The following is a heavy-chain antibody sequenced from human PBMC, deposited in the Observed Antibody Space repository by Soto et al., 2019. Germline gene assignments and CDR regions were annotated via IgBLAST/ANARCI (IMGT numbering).Heavy chain of an antibody. Sequence: EVQLVESGGGLVQPGGSLRLSCAASGFTFSSYDMHWVRQATGKGLEWVSAIGTAGDTYYPGSVKGRFTISRENAKNSLYLQMNSLRAGDTAVYYCARGSYSSSWDSYYYYGMDVWGQGTTVTVSS. CDR3: ARGSYSSSWDSYYYYGMDV. V-gene: IGHV3-13*04. CDR1: GFTFSSYD. J-gene: IGHJ6*02. CDR2: IGTAGDT. D-gene: IGHD6-13*01.